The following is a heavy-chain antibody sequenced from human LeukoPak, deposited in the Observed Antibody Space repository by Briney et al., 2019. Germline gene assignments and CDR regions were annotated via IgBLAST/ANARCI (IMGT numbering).Heavy chain of an antibody. V-gene: IGHV4-61*01. CDR3: ARGPYYYDSSGYYYTY. CDR2: IYYSGST. CDR1: GGSISSSSYY. Sequence: SETLSLTCTVSGGSISSSSYYWSWIRQPPGKGLEWIGYIYYSGSTNYNPSLKSRVTISVDTSKNQFSLKLSSVTAADTAVYYCARGPYYYDSSGYYYTYWGQGTLVTVSS. J-gene: IGHJ4*02. D-gene: IGHD3-22*01.